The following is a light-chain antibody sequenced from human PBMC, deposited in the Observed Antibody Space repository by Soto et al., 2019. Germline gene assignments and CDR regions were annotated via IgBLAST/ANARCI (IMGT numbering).Light chain of an antibody. Sequence: DIVLSQKPGTLSRTAGERATLSSGASQSVSNNYLAWYQQKPGQAPRLLIYGASNRATGIPDRFSGSGSGTVFTLTISRLEPEDFAVYYCQQYGSSGTFGQGTKVDIK. V-gene: IGKV3-20*01. CDR3: QQYGSSGT. CDR2: GAS. CDR1: QSVSNNY. J-gene: IGKJ1*01.